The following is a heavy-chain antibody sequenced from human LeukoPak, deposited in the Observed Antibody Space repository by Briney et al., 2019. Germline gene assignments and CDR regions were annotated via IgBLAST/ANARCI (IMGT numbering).Heavy chain of an antibody. J-gene: IGHJ4*02. D-gene: IGHD1-26*01. V-gene: IGHV3-33*01. CDR2: IWSDGSNQ. CDR1: GFTFSSYG. CDR3: ARERSGDRFDY. Sequence: GGSLRLSCAASGFTFSSYGMHWVRQAPGKGLEWVAVIWSDGSNQLYADSVKGRFTISRDNSKNTVYLQMNSLRAEDTAVYYCARERSGDRFDYWGQGTLVTVSS.